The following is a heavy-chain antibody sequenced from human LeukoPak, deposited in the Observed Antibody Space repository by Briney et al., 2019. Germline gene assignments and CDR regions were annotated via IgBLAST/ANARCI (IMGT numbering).Heavy chain of an antibody. V-gene: IGHV3-7*01. CDR1: AFTFSSYW. D-gene: IGHD6-19*01. Sequence: PGGSLRLSCAASAFTFSSYWMSWVRQAPGKGLEWVANIKQDGSEKYYVDSVKGRFTISRDNARNSLYLQMNSLRAEDTAVYYCARGTIAVAGTDYWGQGTLVTVSS. CDR3: ARGTIAVAGTDY. J-gene: IGHJ4*02. CDR2: IKQDGSEK.